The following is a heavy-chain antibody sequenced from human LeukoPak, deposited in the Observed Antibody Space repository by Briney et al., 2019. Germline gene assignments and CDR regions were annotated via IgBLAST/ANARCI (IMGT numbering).Heavy chain of an antibody. CDR1: GGSISSGSYY. CDR2: IYTSGST. CDR3: ARDLPGASYYPAFFDY. J-gene: IGHJ4*02. V-gene: IGHV4-61*02. Sequence: ASQTLSLTCTVSGGSISSGSYYWSWIRQPAGKGLEWIGRIYTSGSTNYNPSLKSRVTMSVDTSKNQFSLKLSSVTAADTAVYYCARDLPGASYYPAFFDYWGQGTLVTVSS. D-gene: IGHD2-21*01.